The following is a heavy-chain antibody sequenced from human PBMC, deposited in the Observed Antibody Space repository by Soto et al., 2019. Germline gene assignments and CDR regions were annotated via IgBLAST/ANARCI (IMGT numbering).Heavy chain of an antibody. J-gene: IGHJ6*02. CDR3: ARQGFGPLHGLVDV. CDR1: GGSISSYY. Sequence: QVQLQESGPGLVKPSETLSLSCTVSGGSISSYYWSWFRQSPGKRMEWIGYVHHSWGSSYNPSLQSRDAISLDTSKRQFPLKVTSVTATDTAVYYCARQGFGPLHGLVDVWGQGTTVTVSS. D-gene: IGHD3-10*01. V-gene: IGHV4-59*08. CDR2: VHHSWGS.